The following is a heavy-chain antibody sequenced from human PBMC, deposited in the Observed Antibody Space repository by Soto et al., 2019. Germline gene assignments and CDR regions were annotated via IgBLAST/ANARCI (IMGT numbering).Heavy chain of an antibody. CDR1: GFTFSSYA. CDR3: AKGPLEHDLSYGMDV. D-gene: IGHD3-3*01. J-gene: IGHJ6*02. CDR2: ISGSGGST. V-gene: IGHV3-23*01. Sequence: PGGSLRLSCAASGFTFSSYAMSWVRQAPGKGLEWVSAISGSGGSTYYADSVKGRFTISRDNSKNTLYLQMNSLRAEDTAVYYCAKGPLEHDLSYGMDVWGQGTTVTVSS.